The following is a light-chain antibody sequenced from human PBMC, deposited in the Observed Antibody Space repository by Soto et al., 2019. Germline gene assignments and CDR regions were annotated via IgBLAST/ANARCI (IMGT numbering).Light chain of an antibody. CDR2: GAS. V-gene: IGKV3-20*01. CDR3: QQYGSSMYT. Sequence: EIVLTQSPGTLSLSPGERATLSCRASQSVSSSYLAWYQQKPGQAPRLLIYGASSRATGIPDRFSGSGSGADVTLTISRLEPEDFAVYYCQQYGSSMYTLGQGTKLEIK. J-gene: IGKJ2*01. CDR1: QSVSSSY.